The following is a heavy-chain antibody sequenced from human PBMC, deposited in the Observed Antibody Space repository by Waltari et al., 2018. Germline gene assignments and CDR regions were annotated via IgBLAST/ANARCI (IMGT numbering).Heavy chain of an antibody. D-gene: IGHD3-3*01. CDR3: ARAPGGVTIFGVVRGWFDP. Sequence: QVQLVESGGGVVQPGRSLRLSCAASGFTFSSYAMHWVRQAPGQGLEWVAVISYDGSNKYYADSVKGRFTISRDNSKNTLYLQMNSLRAEDTAVYYCARAPGGVTIFGVVRGWFDPWGQGTLVTVSS. CDR2: ISYDGSNK. V-gene: IGHV3-30-3*01. CDR1: GFTFSSYA. J-gene: IGHJ5*02.